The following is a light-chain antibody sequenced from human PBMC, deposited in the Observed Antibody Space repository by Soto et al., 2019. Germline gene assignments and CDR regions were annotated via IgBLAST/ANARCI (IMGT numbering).Light chain of an antibody. Sequence: EIVMTQSPATMSVSPGERAPLSCRASQSMGSNVAWYQQKPGQAPRLLIYGASTRATGIPARFSGSGSGTEFTLTISSLQSEDFAVYYCQQYGSSPTFGGGTKVDIK. J-gene: IGKJ4*01. CDR3: QQYGSSPT. CDR1: QSMGSN. CDR2: GAS. V-gene: IGKV3-15*01.